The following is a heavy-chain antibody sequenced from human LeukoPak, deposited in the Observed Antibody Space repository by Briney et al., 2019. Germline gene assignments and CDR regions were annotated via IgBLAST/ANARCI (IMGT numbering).Heavy chain of an antibody. CDR2: IYYSGST. J-gene: IGHJ4*02. CDR3: ARRRSRSSFDY. CDR1: GGSISSSSYY. V-gene: IGHV4-39*01. Sequence: SSGTLSLTCTVSGGSISSSSYYWGWIRQPPGKGLEWIGSIYYSGSTYYNPSLKSRVTISVDTSKNQFSLKLSSVTAAGTAVYYCARRRSRSSFDYWGQGTLVTVSS. D-gene: IGHD6-19*01.